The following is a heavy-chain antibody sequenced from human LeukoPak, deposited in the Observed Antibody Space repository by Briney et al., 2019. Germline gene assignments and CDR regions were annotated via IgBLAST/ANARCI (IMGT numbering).Heavy chain of an antibody. CDR2: INSDGSST. Sequence: GGSLRLSCVASGFTFSNYWLHWVRQAPEKGLVWVSRINSDGSSTSYADSVKGRFTISRDNAKNTLYLQMNSLRAEDTAVYYCARGYSYGYRIGYWGQGTLVTVSS. CDR1: GFTFSNYW. J-gene: IGHJ4*02. V-gene: IGHV3-74*01. D-gene: IGHD5-18*01. CDR3: ARGYSYGYRIGY.